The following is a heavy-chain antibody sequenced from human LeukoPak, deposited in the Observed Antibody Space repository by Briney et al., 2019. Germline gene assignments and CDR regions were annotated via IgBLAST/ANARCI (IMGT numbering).Heavy chain of an antibody. Sequence: GGSLRLSCAASGFTFSNAWMSWVRQAPGKGLEWVSTISGSGARSYYADSVKGRFTISRDNPKNTLYLQMNSLRAEDTAVYFCAKRGVVIRVVLVGFHKEAYYFDSWGQGALVTVSS. CDR1: GFTFSNAW. V-gene: IGHV3-23*01. D-gene: IGHD3-10*01. CDR3: AKRGVVIRVVLVGFHKEAYYFDS. CDR2: ISGSGARS. J-gene: IGHJ4*02.